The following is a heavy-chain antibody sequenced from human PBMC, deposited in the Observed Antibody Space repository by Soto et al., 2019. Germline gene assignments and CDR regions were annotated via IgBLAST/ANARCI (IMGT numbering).Heavy chain of an antibody. CDR1: GYTFTSYD. CDR2: INPIFGTT. V-gene: IGHV1-69*13. J-gene: IGHJ5*02. CDR3: ARDLETYNWFDP. Sequence: SVKVSCKASGYTFTSYDINWVRQATGQGLEWMGGINPIFGTTNYAQKFQGRVTITADESTSTAYMELSSLRSEDTAVYYCARDLETYNWFDPWGQGTLVTVSS. D-gene: IGHD1-1*01.